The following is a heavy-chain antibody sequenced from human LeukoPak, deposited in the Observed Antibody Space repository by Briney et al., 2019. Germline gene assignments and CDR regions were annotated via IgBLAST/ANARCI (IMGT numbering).Heavy chain of an antibody. Sequence: GGSLRLSCSASGFTFTTFSMNWVRQAPGKGLVWVSLINPDGSTTTYADSVKGRFTISRDNAKNTVYLQMNSLGGEDTAIYYCARDLRGSPDRWGQGTLVTVSS. V-gene: IGHV3-74*01. D-gene: IGHD3-16*01. J-gene: IGHJ5*02. CDR3: ARDLRGSPDR. CDR1: GFTFTTFS. CDR2: INPDGSTT.